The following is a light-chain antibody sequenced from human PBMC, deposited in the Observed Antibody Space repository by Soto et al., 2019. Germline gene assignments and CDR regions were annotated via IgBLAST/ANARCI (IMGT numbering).Light chain of an antibody. Sequence: DIQMTQSPSTLSASVGDRVTITCRASQSIGSWLAWFQQKPGKAPKLLIYKASSLESGVPSRFSGSGSGTEFTLTISSLQPDDFATYYCQQYNNYWTFGQGTKVEIK. V-gene: IGKV1-5*03. CDR3: QQYNNYWT. J-gene: IGKJ1*01. CDR1: QSIGSW. CDR2: KAS.